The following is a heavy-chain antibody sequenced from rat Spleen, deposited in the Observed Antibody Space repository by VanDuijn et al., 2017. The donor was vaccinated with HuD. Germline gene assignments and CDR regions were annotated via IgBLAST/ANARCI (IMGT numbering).Heavy chain of an antibody. CDR1: GFTFSSYW. V-gene: IGHV5-58*01. CDR2: ISPDGGDT. CDR3: GKDMNYYSTYPFYVMGA. D-gene: IGHD1-2*01. Sequence: EVQLVETGGGLVHPGESLKLSCVASGFTFSSYWMFWIRQAPGEGLEWLSSISPDGGDTYYPDSVKGRFTISRDNAENTVYLQMNSLRSEDTATYFCGKDMNYYSTYPFYVMGAWGQGTSVTASS. J-gene: IGHJ4*01.